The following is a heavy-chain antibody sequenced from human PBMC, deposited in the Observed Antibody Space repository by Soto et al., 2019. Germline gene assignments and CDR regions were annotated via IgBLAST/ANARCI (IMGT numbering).Heavy chain of an antibody. J-gene: IGHJ3*02. CDR3: AKWRAYDSSGYHDAFDI. V-gene: IGHV3-23*01. Sequence: GGPKRLSNAASEFNISNHAMSRVRKTQGKGLGKVSAISGSGGSTYYEDFVEGRFTISRDNAKNTLYLQMNSLRAEDTAVYYCAKWRAYDSSGYHDAFDIWGQGTMVTVSS. D-gene: IGHD3-22*01. CDR1: EFNISNHA. CDR2: ISGSGGST.